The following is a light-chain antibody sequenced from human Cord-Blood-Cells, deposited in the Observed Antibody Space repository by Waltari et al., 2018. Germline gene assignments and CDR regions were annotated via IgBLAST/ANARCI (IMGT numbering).Light chain of an antibody. Sequence: QSALTQPASVSGSPGQSITISCTGTSSDVGGYNYVSWHQQHPGNAPKLMIYDGSNLPAGVSNRFSCSKSGNTASLTISVLQAEDDADYYCSSYTSSSTVVFGGGTKLTVL. CDR3: SSYTSSSTVV. CDR2: DGS. CDR1: SSDVGGYNY. J-gene: IGLJ2*01. V-gene: IGLV2-14*01.